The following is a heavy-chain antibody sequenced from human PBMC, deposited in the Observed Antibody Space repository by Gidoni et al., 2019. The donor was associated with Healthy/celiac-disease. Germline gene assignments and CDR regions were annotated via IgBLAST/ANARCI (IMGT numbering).Heavy chain of an antibody. J-gene: IGHJ4*02. Sequence: EVQLLESGGGLVQPGGSRRLSCAAAGFTFSSYAMSWVRQAPGKGLEWVSAISGSGGSTYYADSVKGRFTISRDNSKNTLYLQMNSLRAEDTAVYYCAKARIGGWYFFDYWGQGTLVTVSS. CDR2: ISGSGGST. CDR3: AKARIGGWYFFDY. D-gene: IGHD6-19*01. V-gene: IGHV3-23*01. CDR1: GFTFSSYA.